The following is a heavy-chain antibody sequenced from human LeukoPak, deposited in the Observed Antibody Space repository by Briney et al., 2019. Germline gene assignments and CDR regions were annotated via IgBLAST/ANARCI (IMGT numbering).Heavy chain of an antibody. Sequence: GGSLRLSCAASGFTFSTYWMTWVRQAPGKGLEWVANIKQDGSDKYYVDSVKGRFTISRDNAKNSLYLQMNSLRAEDTAVYYCARISSYYYDSSGYLDYWGQGTLVTVSS. V-gene: IGHV3-7*01. D-gene: IGHD3-22*01. CDR3: ARISSYYYDSSGYLDY. J-gene: IGHJ4*02. CDR1: GFTFSTYW. CDR2: IKQDGSDK.